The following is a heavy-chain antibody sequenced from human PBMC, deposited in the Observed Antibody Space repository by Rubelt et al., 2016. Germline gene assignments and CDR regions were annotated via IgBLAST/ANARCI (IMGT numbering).Heavy chain of an antibody. J-gene: IGHJ4*02. Sequence: PGGSLRLSCAASGFSLSGYSMDWVRQVPGKGLEWISYISGDSGTIYYADSVRGRFTISRDNVRNSLYLQMTRLRAEDTAVYYCARYYERDYFDYWGQGTLVTVSS. D-gene: IGHD3-3*01. CDR3: ARYYERDYFDY. V-gene: IGHV3-48*04. CDR2: ISGDSGTI. CDR1: GFSLSGYS.